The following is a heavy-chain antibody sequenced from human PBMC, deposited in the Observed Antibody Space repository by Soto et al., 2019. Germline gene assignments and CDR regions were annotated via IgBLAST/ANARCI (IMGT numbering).Heavy chain of an antibody. CDR1: GDSVSGNSAA. D-gene: IGHD3-9*01. CDR3: ARDRIIRVAESLRYFDWLFYHWFDP. V-gene: IGHV6-1*01. J-gene: IGHJ5*02. Sequence: SQTLSLTCAISGDSVSGNSAAWNWIRQSPSRGLEWLGRTYYRSRWYNDYAVSVKSRITINPDTSKNQFSLQLNSVTPEDTAVYYCARDRIIRVAESLRYFDWLFYHWFDPWGQGTLVTVSS. CDR2: TYYRSRWYN.